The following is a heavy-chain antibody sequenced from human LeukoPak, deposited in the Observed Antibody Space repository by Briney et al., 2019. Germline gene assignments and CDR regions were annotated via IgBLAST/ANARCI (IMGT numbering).Heavy chain of an antibody. CDR3: ARAETVWASDYDNNGYYDY. CDR2: INTNTGSP. CDR1: GYPFTTYT. J-gene: IGHJ4*02. D-gene: IGHD3-22*01. V-gene: IGHV7-4-1*02. Sequence: GASVKVSCKGSGYPFTTYTMNWVRQAPGQGLEWMGWINTNTGSPTYAQAFTGRFVFSLDTSVSTAFLQINSLRAEDTAVYFCARAETVWASDYDNNGYYDYWGQGTLVTVSS.